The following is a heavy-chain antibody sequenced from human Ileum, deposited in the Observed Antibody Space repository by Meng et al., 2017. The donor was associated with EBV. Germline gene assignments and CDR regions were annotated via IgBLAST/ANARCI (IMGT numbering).Heavy chain of an antibody. V-gene: IGHV6-1*01. J-gene: IGHJ4*02. CDR2: AYYRSKWYN. Sequence: QVQLGQSGPGLLQPWDTLSLTCDVSGYSVSTNGAAWIWIRQSQSRGLEWLGRAYYRSKWYNEYAVAVKSRITVNADTTKNLFSLRLNSVTPEDTALYYCARGARLAPFDYWGQGTLVTVSS. CDR3: ARGARLAPFDY. CDR1: GYSVSTNGAA.